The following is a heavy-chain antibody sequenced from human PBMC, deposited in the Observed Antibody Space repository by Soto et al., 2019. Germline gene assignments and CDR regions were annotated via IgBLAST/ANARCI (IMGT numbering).Heavy chain of an antibody. J-gene: IGHJ6*02. CDR2: ISSSSSYI. D-gene: IGHD2-15*01. Sequence: GGSLRLSCAASGFTFSSYSMNWVRQAPGKGLEWVSSISSSSSYIYYADSVKGRFTISRDNAKNSLYLQMNSLRAEDTAVYYCARVGGVVIAATGYYYYGMDVWGQGTTVTVSS. V-gene: IGHV3-21*01. CDR1: GFTFSSYS. CDR3: ARVGGVVIAATGYYYYGMDV.